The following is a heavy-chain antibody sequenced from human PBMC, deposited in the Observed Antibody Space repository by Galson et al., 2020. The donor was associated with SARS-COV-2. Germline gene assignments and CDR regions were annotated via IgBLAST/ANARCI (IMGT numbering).Heavy chain of an antibody. D-gene: IGHD6-6*01. Sequence: SETLSLTCAVYGGSFSGYYWSWIRQPPGKGLEWIGEINHSGSTNYNPSLKSRVTISVDTSKNQFSLKLSSVTAADTAVYYCARGGPSYSSSSWKNDYWGQGTLVTVSS. V-gene: IGHV4-34*01. CDR2: INHSGST. CDR1: GGSFSGYY. CDR3: ARGGPSYSSSSWKNDY. J-gene: IGHJ4*02.